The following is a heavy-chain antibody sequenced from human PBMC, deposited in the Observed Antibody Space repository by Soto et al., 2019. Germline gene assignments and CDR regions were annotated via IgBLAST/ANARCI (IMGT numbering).Heavy chain of an antibody. Sequence: SEILSLTCTVSGGSISSYYWSWIRQPPGKGLEWIGYIYYSGSTNYNPSLKSRVTISVDTSKNQFSLKLSSVTAADTAVYYCARVPSSSWYLSWFDPWGQGTLVTVSS. J-gene: IGHJ5*02. CDR3: ARVPSSSWYLSWFDP. D-gene: IGHD6-13*01. CDR1: GGSISSYY. CDR2: IYYSGST. V-gene: IGHV4-59*01.